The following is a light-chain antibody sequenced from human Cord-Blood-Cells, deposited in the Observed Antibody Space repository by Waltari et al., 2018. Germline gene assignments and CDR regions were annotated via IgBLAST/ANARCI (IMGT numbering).Light chain of an antibody. J-gene: IGLJ2*01. Sequence: QSALTQPASVSGSPGQSITISCPGTSSDVGGYNYFSWYQQHPGKAPHLKIHDVSKRPSGVSSRFSGSKSGNTASLTISGRQAEDEAYYYCSSYTSSSTVVFGGGTKLTVL. CDR2: DVS. V-gene: IGLV2-14*01. CDR3: SSYTSSSTVV. CDR1: SSDVGGYNY.